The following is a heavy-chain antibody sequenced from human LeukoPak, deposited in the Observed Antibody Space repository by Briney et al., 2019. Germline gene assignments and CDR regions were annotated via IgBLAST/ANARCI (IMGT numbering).Heavy chain of an antibody. CDR3: ARASIAAAWGYYFDY. J-gene: IGHJ4*02. CDR1: GFTFSSNW. Sequence: GGSLRLSCAASGFTFSSNWMHWVRQAPGKGLVWVSRINEDGSTTNYADSVKGRSTIFRDNAKNTLYLQMNSLRAEDTAVYYCARASIAAAWGYYFDYWGQGTLVTVSS. V-gene: IGHV3-74*01. D-gene: IGHD6-13*01. CDR2: INEDGSTT.